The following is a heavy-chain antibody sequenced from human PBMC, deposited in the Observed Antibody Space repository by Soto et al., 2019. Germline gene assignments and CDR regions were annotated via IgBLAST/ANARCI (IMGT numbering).Heavy chain of an antibody. Sequence: QLQLQESGPGLVKPSETLSLTCTVSGGSISSSSYYWGWIRQPPGKGLEWIGSIYYSGSTYYNPSLKSRVTISVDTSKNQFSLKLSSVTAADTAVYYCARPTEDSSSWYGVFDYWGQGTLVTVSS. CDR3: ARPTEDSSSWYGVFDY. D-gene: IGHD6-13*01. V-gene: IGHV4-39*01. CDR1: GGSISSSSYY. CDR2: IYYSGST. J-gene: IGHJ4*02.